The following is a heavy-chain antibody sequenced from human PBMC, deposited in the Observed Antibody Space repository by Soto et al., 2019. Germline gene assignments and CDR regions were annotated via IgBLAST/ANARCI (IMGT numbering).Heavy chain of an antibody. J-gene: IGHJ4*02. Sequence: QVQLVESGGGVVQPGRSLRLSCAASGFTFSSYGMHWVRQAPGKGLEWVAVIWYDGSNKYYADSVKGRFTISRDNSKNTLYLQMNSLRAEDTAVYYCARTFPEWLSLIPDYWGQGTLVTVSS. D-gene: IGHD3-3*01. CDR3: ARTFPEWLSLIPDY. V-gene: IGHV3-33*01. CDR1: GFTFSSYG. CDR2: IWYDGSNK.